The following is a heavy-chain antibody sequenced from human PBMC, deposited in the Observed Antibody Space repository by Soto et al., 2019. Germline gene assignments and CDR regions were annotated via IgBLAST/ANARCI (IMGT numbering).Heavy chain of an antibody. J-gene: IGHJ4*02. D-gene: IGHD1-26*01. Sequence: GASLKISCKVSGYSFASHWVAWLRQMPEKGLEWIGTIYPGDSDTKYSSAFRGHVTISADTSVSTAYLQWRSLEATDSAIYYCARYSGSYWHYLDVRGQGTRVRVS. CDR2: IYPGDSDT. CDR3: ARYSGSYWHYLDV. V-gene: IGHV5-51*01. CDR1: GYSFASHW.